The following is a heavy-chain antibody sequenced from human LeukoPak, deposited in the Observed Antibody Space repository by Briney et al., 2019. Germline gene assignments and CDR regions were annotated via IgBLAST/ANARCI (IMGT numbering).Heavy chain of an antibody. D-gene: IGHD6-19*01. Sequence: GGSLRLSCAASGLTFSSYGVHWVRQAPGKGLEWVAFIRYDGSNKYYADSVKGRFTISRDNSKNTLYLQMNSLRAEDTAVYYCAKDRGYSSGWYAGGVDYWGQGTLVTVSS. J-gene: IGHJ4*02. V-gene: IGHV3-30*02. CDR1: GLTFSSYG. CDR3: AKDRGYSSGWYAGGVDY. CDR2: IRYDGSNK.